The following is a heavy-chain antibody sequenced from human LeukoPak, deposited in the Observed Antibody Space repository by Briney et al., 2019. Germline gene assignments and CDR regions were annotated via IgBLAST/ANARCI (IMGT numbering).Heavy chain of an antibody. Sequence: PGVSLRLSCEASAFTFSSNWMSWDRQAPGKGLEWVANMKEDGGEINYVDSVKGRFTISRDNAKNSLFLQMNSLRVEDTAVYYCARDRGYSTFDYWGQGTLVTVSS. CDR2: MKEDGGEI. V-gene: IGHV3-7*01. CDR3: ARDRGYSTFDY. D-gene: IGHD4-23*01. CDR1: AFTFSSNW. J-gene: IGHJ4*02.